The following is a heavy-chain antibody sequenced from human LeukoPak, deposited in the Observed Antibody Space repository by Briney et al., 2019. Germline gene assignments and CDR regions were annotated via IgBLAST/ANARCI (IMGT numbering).Heavy chain of an antibody. J-gene: IGHJ4*02. V-gene: IGHV3-23*01. D-gene: IGHD2-15*01. CDR3: ARETSSVHSNAGPPFDY. Sequence: GGSLRLSCVASGFIFNKHAMSWVRQAPGKGLEWVSGLSGSGSSTDYADSVKGRFTVSRDNSKSTLYLQVNSLTADDTAVYYCARETSSVHSNAGPPFDYWGQGTLVTVSS. CDR1: GFIFNKHA. CDR2: LSGSGSST.